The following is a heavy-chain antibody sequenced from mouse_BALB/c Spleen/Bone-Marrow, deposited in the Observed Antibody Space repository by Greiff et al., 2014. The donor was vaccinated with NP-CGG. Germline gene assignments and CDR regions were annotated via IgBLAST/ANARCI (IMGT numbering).Heavy chain of an antibody. CDR3: ARRRFRGCDY. CDR2: ILPGSNST. V-gene: IGHV1-9*01. D-gene: IGHD3-3*01. CDR1: GYTFSSYW. J-gene: IGHJ2*01. Sequence: VQGVESGAELMKPGASVKISCKATGYTFSSYWIEWVKQRPGHGLEWIGEILPGSNSTNYNEKFKGKATFTANTSSNTAYMQLSSLTSEDSAVYYCARRRFRGCDYWGQGTTLTVSS.